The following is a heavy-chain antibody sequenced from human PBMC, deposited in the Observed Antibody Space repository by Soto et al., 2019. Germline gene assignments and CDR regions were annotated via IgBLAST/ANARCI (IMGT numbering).Heavy chain of an antibody. Sequence: GASVKVSCKASGGTFSSYAISWVRQAPGQGLEWMGGIIPIFGTANYAQKFQGRVTITADESTSTAYMELSSLRSEDTAVYYCARAPASNYYWSFGYYFDYWGQGTLVTVSS. CDR1: GGTFSSYA. D-gene: IGHD3-10*01. CDR3: ARAPASNYYWSFGYYFDY. V-gene: IGHV1-69*13. CDR2: IIPIFGTA. J-gene: IGHJ4*02.